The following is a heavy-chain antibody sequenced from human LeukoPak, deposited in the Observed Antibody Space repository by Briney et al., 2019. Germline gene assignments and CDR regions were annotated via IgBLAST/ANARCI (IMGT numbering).Heavy chain of an antibody. CDR3: AKPVVYLDAFDI. CDR1: GFTFSSSA. V-gene: IGHV3-23*01. Sequence: GGSQRLSCAASGFTFSSSAMSWVRQAPRKGLEWVSTISGSGSTTYYTDSVKGRFTISRDNSKNTLYLQMNSLRPEDTAVYYCAKPVVYLDAFDIWGLGTLVTVSS. CDR2: ISGSGSTT. D-gene: IGHD4-23*01. J-gene: IGHJ3*02.